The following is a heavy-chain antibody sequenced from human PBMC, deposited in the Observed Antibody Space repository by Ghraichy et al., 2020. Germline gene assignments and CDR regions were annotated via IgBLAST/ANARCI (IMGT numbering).Heavy chain of an antibody. CDR1: GITFSSHN. D-gene: IGHD3-10*01. CDR3: ARGDLAGAIDL. Sequence: GGSLRLSCVASGITFSSHNMNWVRQAPGKGLEWVSSISSGSRSIYYADSVKGRFTISRDNAKNSLYLQMNSLRVEDTAVYHCARGDLAGAIDLWGQGKMVTVSS. J-gene: IGHJ3*01. V-gene: IGHV3-21*01. CDR2: ISSGSRSI.